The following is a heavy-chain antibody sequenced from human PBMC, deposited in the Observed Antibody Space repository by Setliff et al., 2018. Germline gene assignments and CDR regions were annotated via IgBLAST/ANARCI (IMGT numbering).Heavy chain of an antibody. J-gene: IGHJ6*02. CDR1: GGSFSDYY. V-gene: IGHV4-34*10. Sequence: SETLSLTCTVYGGSFSDYYWGWIRQSPGKRPEWIAEINQSGNTNYNPSLNSRVSVSVDTPTNQFSLKVRSVTAADTAVYYCARLSWNGLRYYGLDVWGQGTTVTVSS. CDR2: INQSGNT. D-gene: IGHD3-3*01. CDR3: ARLSWNGLRYYGLDV.